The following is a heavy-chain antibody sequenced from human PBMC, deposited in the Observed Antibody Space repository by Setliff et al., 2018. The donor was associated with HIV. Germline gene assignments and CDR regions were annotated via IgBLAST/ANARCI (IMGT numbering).Heavy chain of an antibody. J-gene: IGHJ4*02. CDR3: ASMERGSGFSNRNYFDY. V-gene: IGHV4-59*11. Sequence: SETLSLTCTVSGGSISSHYWSWIRQHPGKGLEWIGSIYYSGSTNYNPSLKSLVTISVDTSKNQFSLKLSSVTAADTDVYYCASMERGSGFSNRNYFDYLGQGTLVTVSS. D-gene: IGHD6-19*01. CDR1: GGSISSHY. CDR2: IYYSGST.